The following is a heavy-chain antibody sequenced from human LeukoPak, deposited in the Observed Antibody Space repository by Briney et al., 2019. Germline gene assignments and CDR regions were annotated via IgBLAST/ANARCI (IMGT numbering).Heavy chain of an antibody. Sequence: GGSLRLSCAASGXTFSTYAMHWVRQAPGKGLEWVAVTSNDGRNKIYADSVKGRFTISRDNSKNTLFLQMNSLRTEDTAVYYCARDPMADFDYWGQGSLVTVSS. J-gene: IGHJ4*02. CDR2: TSNDGRNK. D-gene: IGHD2-8*01. CDR3: ARDPMADFDY. CDR1: GXTFSTYA. V-gene: IGHV3-30*04.